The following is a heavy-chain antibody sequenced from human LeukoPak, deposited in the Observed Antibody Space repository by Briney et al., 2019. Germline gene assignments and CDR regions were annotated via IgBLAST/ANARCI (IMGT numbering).Heavy chain of an antibody. CDR2: ISYDGTYK. J-gene: IGHJ4*02. Sequence: GGSLRLSCAASGFTFSSCGLHWVRQAPGKGLEGVAVISYDGTYKYYADSVKGRFTISRDNSKNTLYLQMNSLRAEDTAVYYCAKSGQNYYGSVWGQGTQVTVSS. CDR3: AKSGQNYYGSV. CDR1: GFTFSSCG. V-gene: IGHV3-30*18. D-gene: IGHD3-10*01.